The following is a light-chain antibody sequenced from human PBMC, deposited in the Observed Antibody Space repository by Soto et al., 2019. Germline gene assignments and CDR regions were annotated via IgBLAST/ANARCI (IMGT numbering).Light chain of an antibody. Sequence: DIVMTQSPDSLAVSLGERATINCKSSQSVLYSSNNKNYLAWYQQKPGQPPILLLYWASARESGVPDRFSGSGSGTDFTLTISSLQAEDVAVYYCQQYYSTPYTFGQGTKLEIK. CDR2: WAS. CDR1: QSVLYSSNNKNY. CDR3: QQYYSTPYT. V-gene: IGKV4-1*01. J-gene: IGKJ2*01.